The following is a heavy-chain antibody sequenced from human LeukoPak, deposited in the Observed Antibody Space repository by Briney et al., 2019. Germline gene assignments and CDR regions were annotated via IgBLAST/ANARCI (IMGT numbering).Heavy chain of an antibody. J-gene: IGHJ4*02. V-gene: IGHV4-59*01. CDR3: ARDVTGPFDS. CDR2: IYYSGTT. Sequence: SETLSLTCTVSGAXIHGYYWSWLRQPPGKVLEWIGYIYYSGTTSYNPSLKSRVTMSVDTSKNQLSLPVSSVTTADTAVYYCARDVTGPFDSWGQGTLVTVSS. CDR1: GAXIHGYY.